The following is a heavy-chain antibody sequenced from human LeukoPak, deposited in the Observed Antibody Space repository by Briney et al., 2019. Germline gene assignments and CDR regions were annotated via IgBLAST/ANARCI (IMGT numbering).Heavy chain of an antibody. CDR3: ARVVVVVTTWVFPYFDY. D-gene: IGHD2-15*01. Sequence: PSETLSLTCTVSGGSISSSSYYWGWIRQPPGKGLEWIGSIYYSGSTYYNPPLKSRVTISVDTSKNQFSLKLSSVTAADTAVYYCARVVVVVTTWVFPYFDYWGQGTLVTVSS. CDR2: IYYSGST. V-gene: IGHV4-39*01. CDR1: GGSISSSSYY. J-gene: IGHJ4*02.